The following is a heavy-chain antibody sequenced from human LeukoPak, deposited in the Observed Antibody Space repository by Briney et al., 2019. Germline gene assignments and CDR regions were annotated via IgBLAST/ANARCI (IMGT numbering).Heavy chain of an antibody. D-gene: IGHD3-22*01. J-gene: IGHJ4*02. CDR3: ARAPWDSSGYPPYYFDY. Sequence: PSETLSLTCDVYGGSFSGYYWSWIRQPPGKGLEWIGEINHSGSTNYNPSLKSRVTISVDTSKNQFSLKLSSVTAADTAVYYCARAPWDSSGYPPYYFDYWGQGTLVTVSS. CDR2: INHSGST. V-gene: IGHV4-34*01. CDR1: GGSFSGYY.